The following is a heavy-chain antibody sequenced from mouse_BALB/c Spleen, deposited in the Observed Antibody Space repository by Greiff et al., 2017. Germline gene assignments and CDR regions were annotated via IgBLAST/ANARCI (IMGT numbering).Heavy chain of an antibody. Sequence: VQRVESGAELMKPGASVKISCTATGYTFSSYWIEWVKQRPGHGLEWIGEILPGSGSTNYNEKFKGKATFTADTSSNTAYMQLSSLTSEDSAVYYCAGLENYSGSSYNYWGQGTTLTVSA. CDR2: ILPGSGST. CDR3: AGLENYSGSSYNY. J-gene: IGHJ2*01. V-gene: IGHV1-9*01. D-gene: IGHD1-1*01. CDR1: GYTFSSYW.